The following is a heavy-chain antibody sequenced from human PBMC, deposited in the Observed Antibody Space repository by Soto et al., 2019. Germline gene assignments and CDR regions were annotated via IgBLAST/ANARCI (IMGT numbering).Heavy chain of an antibody. J-gene: IGHJ6*02. CDR2: ISYDGTNK. CDR3: SKDAGGTTPHGPSLGAWYFYYRMDV. CDR1: GFFFSDYG. Sequence: GSLRLSCEGSGFFFSDYGMHWARQAPGKGLEWVAVISYDGTNKYYGDSAKGRFTIARDNSRNTLYLEMNSLSEGDTAVYYCSKDAGGTTPHGPSLGAWYFYYRMDVWGPGTTVTVSS. V-gene: IGHV3-30*18. D-gene: IGHD3-16*01.